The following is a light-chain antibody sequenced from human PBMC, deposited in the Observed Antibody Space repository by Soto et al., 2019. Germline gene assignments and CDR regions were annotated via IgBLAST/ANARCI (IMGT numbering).Light chain of an antibody. V-gene: IGLV2-14*01. CDR2: DVS. Sequence: QSVLTQAASVSGSPGQSITISCTGTSSDVGGYNYVSWYQQYPGKAPKLMIYDVSNRPSGVSNRFSGSKSGNTASLTISGLQAEDEADYSCSSYTSSSTYVFGTGTKATVL. J-gene: IGLJ1*01. CDR1: SSDVGGYNY. CDR3: SSYTSSSTYV.